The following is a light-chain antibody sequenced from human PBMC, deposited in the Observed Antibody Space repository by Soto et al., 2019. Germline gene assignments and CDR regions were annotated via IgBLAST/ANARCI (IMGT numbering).Light chain of an antibody. CDR3: QHYNDWPPTWT. CDR2: GAS. J-gene: IGKJ1*01. V-gene: IGKV3-15*01. CDR1: QSVSSK. Sequence: EIVMTQSPATLSVSPGERATLSCRASQSVSSKLAWYQQKPGQTPRVLIYGASTRATGIPARFSGIGSGTEFTLTISSLQSEDSAVYHCQHYNDWPPTWTFGQGTKVEIK.